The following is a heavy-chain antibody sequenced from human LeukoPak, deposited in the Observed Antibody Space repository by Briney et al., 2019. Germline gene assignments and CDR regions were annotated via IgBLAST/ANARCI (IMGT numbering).Heavy chain of an antibody. CDR1: GGSISSYY. CDR2: IYYSGST. Sequence: SETLSLTCTVSGGSISSYYWSWTRQPPGKGLEWIGYIYYSGSTNYNPSLKSRVTVSVDTSKNQFSLKLSSVAAADTAVYYCARGLEQNRRYSYGYSYWGQGTLVTVSS. D-gene: IGHD5-18*01. V-gene: IGHV4-59*12. CDR3: ARGLEQNRRYSYGYSY. J-gene: IGHJ4*02.